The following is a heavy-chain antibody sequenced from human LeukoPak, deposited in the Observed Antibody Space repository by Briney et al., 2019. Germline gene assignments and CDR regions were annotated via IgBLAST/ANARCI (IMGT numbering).Heavy chain of an antibody. CDR2: IGIDSGNT. V-gene: IGHV3-48*01. D-gene: IGHD1-1*01. CDR1: GFPFIEYS. Sequence: GGSLRLSCTASGFPFIEYSMNWVRQVPGKGLECIPYIGIDSGNTKYADSVRGRFTISADKAKNSLYLQMNSLRVEDTAVYYCARDHNYAFDNWGQGTLVSVAS. CDR3: ARDHNYAFDN. J-gene: IGHJ4*02.